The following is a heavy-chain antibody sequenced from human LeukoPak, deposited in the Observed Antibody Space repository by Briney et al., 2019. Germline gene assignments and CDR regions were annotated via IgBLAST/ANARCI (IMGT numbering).Heavy chain of an antibody. D-gene: IGHD3-22*01. J-gene: IGHJ4*02. Sequence: SETLSLTCTVSGGSISSHYWSWIRQPPGKGLEGIGNIYDSGSTNYNPSLKSRVTISVDTSKNQCSLKLSSVTAADTAVYYCARQSISGSSLSYFDYWGQGTLGNVSA. CDR2: IYDSGST. CDR1: GGSISSHY. CDR3: ARQSISGSSLSYFDY. V-gene: IGHV4-59*11.